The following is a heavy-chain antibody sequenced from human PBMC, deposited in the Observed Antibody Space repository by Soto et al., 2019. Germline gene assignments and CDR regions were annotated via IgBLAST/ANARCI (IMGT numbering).Heavy chain of an antibody. D-gene: IGHD2-15*01. J-gene: IGHJ4*02. CDR1: GFTFSSYW. Sequence: GGSLILSCAASGFTFSSYWMHWVRQAPGKGLVWVSRINSDGSSTNYADSVKGRFTISRDNAKNTLYLQMNSLRAEDTAVYYCARDLIEPRYCSGGSCYADYWGQGTLVTVSS. V-gene: IGHV3-74*01. CDR2: INSDGSST. CDR3: ARDLIEPRYCSGGSCYADY.